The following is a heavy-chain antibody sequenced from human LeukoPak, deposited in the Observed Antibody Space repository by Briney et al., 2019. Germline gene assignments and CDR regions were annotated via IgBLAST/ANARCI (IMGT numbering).Heavy chain of an antibody. Sequence: SETLSLTCTVSGGSISSYYRSWIRQPAGKGLEWIGRIYTSGSTNYNPSLKSRVTMSLDTSNNQFSLELSSVTAADTAVYYCAREGRGYSYGYEVDYWGQGTLVTVSS. D-gene: IGHD5-18*01. V-gene: IGHV4-4*07. CDR3: AREGRGYSYGYEVDY. J-gene: IGHJ4*02. CDR1: GGSISSYY. CDR2: IYTSGST.